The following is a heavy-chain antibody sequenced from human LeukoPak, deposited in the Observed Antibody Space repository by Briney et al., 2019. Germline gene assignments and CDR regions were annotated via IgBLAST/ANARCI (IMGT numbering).Heavy chain of an antibody. Sequence: TGGSLRLACAASGFAFNNYAMTWVSQAPGKGLEWVSNINDNGGQRHYADSVKGRFPISRDNSKNTLFLQMDSLRAEDTAVYYRAKTQWKVGAPDCFVYWGEGILVTVSS. CDR2: INDNGGQR. CDR3: AKTQWKVGAPDCFVY. CDR1: GFAFNNYA. J-gene: IGHJ4*02. V-gene: IGHV3-23*01. D-gene: IGHD1-26*01.